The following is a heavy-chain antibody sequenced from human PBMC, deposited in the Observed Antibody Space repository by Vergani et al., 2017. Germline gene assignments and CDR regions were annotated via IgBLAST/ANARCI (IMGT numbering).Heavy chain of an antibody. CDR3: TSKGSSSGY. Sequence: EVQLVETGGGLIQPGGSLKLSCAASGFTFSGSAMHWVRQASGKGLEWVGRMRSKANRYATAYAASVKGRFTISRDDSKNTAYLQMNSLKTEDTAVYYCTSKGSSSGYWGQGTLVTVSS. D-gene: IGHD6-6*01. J-gene: IGHJ4*02. CDR1: GFTFSGSA. CDR2: MRSKANRYAT. V-gene: IGHV3-73*01.